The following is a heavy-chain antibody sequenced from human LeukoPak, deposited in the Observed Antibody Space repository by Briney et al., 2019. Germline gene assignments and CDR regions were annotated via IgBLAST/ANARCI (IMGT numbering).Heavy chain of an antibody. D-gene: IGHD2-15*01. V-gene: IGHV3-66*01. J-gene: IGHJ4*02. Sequence: GGSLRLSCAASGFTVGNNYMNWVRQAPGKGLEWVSLIFSHGETSYADSVKGRFTISRDNSKNTLYLQMNSLRAEDTAVYYCAKGGVYCSGGSCYSPDYWGQGTLVTVSS. CDR3: AKGGVYCSGGSCYSPDY. CDR1: GFTVGNNY. CDR2: IFSHGET.